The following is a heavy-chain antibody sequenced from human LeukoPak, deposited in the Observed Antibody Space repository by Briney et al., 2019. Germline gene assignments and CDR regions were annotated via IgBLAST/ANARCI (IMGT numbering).Heavy chain of an antibody. CDR3: ATSYYDFYYFDY. Sequence: ETLSLTCTVSGYSISSGYYWGWIRQPPGKGLEWVSVISGSGGSTFYADSVKGRFTISRDNSKNTLYLQMNSLRAEDTALYYCATSYYDFYYFDYWGQGTLVTVSS. J-gene: IGHJ4*02. CDR1: GYSISSGYY. V-gene: IGHV3-23*01. D-gene: IGHD3-3*01. CDR2: ISGSGGST.